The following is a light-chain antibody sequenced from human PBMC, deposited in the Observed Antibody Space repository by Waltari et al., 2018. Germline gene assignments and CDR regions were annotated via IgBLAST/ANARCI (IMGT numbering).Light chain of an antibody. CDR3: SSYTTSSTLGV. Sequence: QSALTQPASVSGSPGQSITISCPGTSSDKYVYWYQRYPGKAPRLMIYDVSERPSGVSNRFSGSKSANTASLTISGLQAEDEADYYCSSYTTSSTLGVFGGGTKLTVL. J-gene: IGLJ2*01. CDR2: DVS. V-gene: IGLV2-14*03. CDR1: SSDKY.